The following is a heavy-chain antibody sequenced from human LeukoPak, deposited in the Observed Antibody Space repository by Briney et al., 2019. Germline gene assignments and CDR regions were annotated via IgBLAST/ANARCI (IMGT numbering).Heavy chain of an antibody. CDR1: GFTFSNSD. D-gene: IGHD6-19*01. Sequence: GGSLRLSCAASGFTFSNSDMNWVRQAPGKGLEWVSYIINSGNNIYYADSVKGRFTISRDNAKNSLYLQMNSLRAEETAVYHCERDTAGSGWFAEYFKYWGQGTLVTVSS. CDR2: IINSGNNI. J-gene: IGHJ1*01. V-gene: IGHV3-48*03. CDR3: ERDTAGSGWFAEYFKY.